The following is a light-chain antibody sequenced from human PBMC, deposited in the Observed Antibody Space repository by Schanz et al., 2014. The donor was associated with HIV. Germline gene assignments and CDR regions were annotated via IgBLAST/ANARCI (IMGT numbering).Light chain of an antibody. J-gene: IGKJ4*01. V-gene: IGKV3D-15*01. Sequence: EIVMTQSPATLSVSPGERATLSCRASQSVSSYLAWYQQKPGQAPRLLIYGASSRATGIPDRFSGSGSGTDFTLTISRLEPEDFATYFCQKYNVAPLTFGVGTKVEIK. CDR1: QSVSSY. CDR2: GAS. CDR3: QKYNVAPLT.